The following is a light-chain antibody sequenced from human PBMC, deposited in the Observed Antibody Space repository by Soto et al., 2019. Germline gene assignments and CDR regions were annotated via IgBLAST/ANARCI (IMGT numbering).Light chain of an antibody. CDR2: AVS. CDR3: QRSGIPWT. V-gene: IGKV1-39*01. CDR1: QDVGYY. Sequence: DIQLTQSPSSLSASVGDRISITCRTSQDVGYYLNWYQERPGKAPKLLIYAVSELERGVPPRFSASGSGTDFTLTISRLEPEDFATYYCQRSGIPWTFGPGTKVEMK. J-gene: IGKJ1*01.